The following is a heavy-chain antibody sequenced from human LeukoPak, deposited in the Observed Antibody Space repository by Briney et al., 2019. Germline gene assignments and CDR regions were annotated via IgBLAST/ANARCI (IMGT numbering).Heavy chain of an antibody. CDR3: APADYDSSGYYFDY. CDR2: ISYDGSNK. J-gene: IGHJ4*02. CDR1: GFTFSSYA. V-gene: IGHV3-30-3*01. D-gene: IGHD3-22*01. Sequence: GGSLRLSCAASGFTFSSYAMHWVRQAPGKGLEWVAVISYDGSNKYYADSVKGRFTISRDNSKNTLYLQMNSLRAEDTAVYYCAPADYDSSGYYFDYWGQGTLVTVSS.